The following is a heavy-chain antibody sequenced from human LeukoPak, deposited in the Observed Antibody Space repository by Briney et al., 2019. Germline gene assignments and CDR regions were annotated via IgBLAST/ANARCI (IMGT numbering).Heavy chain of an antibody. V-gene: IGHV1-2*02. Sequence: ASVKVSCKASGYTFTDYYMHWVRQAPGQGLEWMGWINPNSGRTNYAQKFQGRVTMTRDTSINTAYMELSRLRSDDTAVYYCATSGWYLLPGVYWGQGTLVTVSS. CDR2: INPNSGRT. D-gene: IGHD6-19*01. CDR3: ATSGWYLLPGVY. CDR1: GYTFTDYY. J-gene: IGHJ4*02.